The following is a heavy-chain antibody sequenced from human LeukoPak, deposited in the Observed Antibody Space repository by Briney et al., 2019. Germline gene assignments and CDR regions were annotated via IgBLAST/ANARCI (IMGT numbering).Heavy chain of an antibody. Sequence: SETLSLTCAVYGGSFSSYYWGWIRQPPGKGLEWIGSIYYSGSTYYNPSLKSRVTISVDTSKNQFSLKLSSVTAADTAVYYCAREELSGYVAWFDPWGQGTLVTVSS. V-gene: IGHV4-39*02. CDR2: IYYSGST. J-gene: IGHJ5*02. CDR3: AREELSGYVAWFDP. CDR1: GGSFSSYY. D-gene: IGHD5-12*01.